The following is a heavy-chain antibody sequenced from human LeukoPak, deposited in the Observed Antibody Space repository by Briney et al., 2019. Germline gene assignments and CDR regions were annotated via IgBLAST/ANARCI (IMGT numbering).Heavy chain of an antibody. CDR1: GYIFTSYW. J-gene: IGHJ4*02. CDR3: ARHSRAEYYYDSSGYWK. V-gene: IGHV5-51*01. D-gene: IGHD3-22*01. Sequence: GASLQISCKGSGYIFTSYWIGWVRQLPGKGLEWMGIIYPGDSDTRYILSFQGQVTILANKSISTASLQWSSLKASDTAMYYCARHSRAEYYYDSSGYWKWGQGTLVTVSS. CDR2: IYPGDSDT.